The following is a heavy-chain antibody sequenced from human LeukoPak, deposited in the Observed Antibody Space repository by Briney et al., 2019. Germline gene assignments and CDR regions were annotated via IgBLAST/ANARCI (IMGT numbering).Heavy chain of an antibody. V-gene: IGHV4-39*01. CDR1: GASITSATYY. J-gene: IGHJ4*02. CDR2: FFYSGST. Sequence: PSETLSLTCTVSGASITSATYYWGWIRQPPGKGLEWIGSFFYSGSTYYDPSLKSRVTISVDTSKNQFSLKLSSVTAADTAVYYCARHAPNSAVVKWDYLDHWGQGTLVTVSS. CDR3: ARHAPNSAVVKWDYLDH. D-gene: IGHD4-23*01.